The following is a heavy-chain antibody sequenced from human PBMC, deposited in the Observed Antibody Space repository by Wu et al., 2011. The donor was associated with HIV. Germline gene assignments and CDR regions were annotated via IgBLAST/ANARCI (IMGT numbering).Heavy chain of an antibody. CDR2: SSLSFGTP. V-gene: IGHV1-69*15. D-gene: IGHD2-21*01. J-gene: IGHJ4*02. CDR3: AFGGGPVINMYYFNY. Sequence: QVQLVQSGTEVREPGSSVKMSCRASGDSFNNYAISWVRQAPGQGLSGWEGSSLSFGTPTYAQRIQNRATITADDSTSTVSLELSSLRYDDTAIYYCAFGGGPVINMYYFNYWGREPWSPSPQ. CDR1: GDSFNNYA.